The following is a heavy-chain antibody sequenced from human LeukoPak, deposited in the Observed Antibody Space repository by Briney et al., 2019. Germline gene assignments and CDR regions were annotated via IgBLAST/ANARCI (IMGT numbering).Heavy chain of an antibody. Sequence: SETLSLTCAVYGGSFSGYYWSWIRQPPGKGLEWIGEINHSGSTNYNPSLKSRVTISVDTSKNQFSLKLSSATAADTAVYYCARSRTNPSGEVRGSDYYYYGMDVWGQGTTVTVSS. V-gene: IGHV4-34*01. CDR2: INHSGST. CDR1: GGSFSGYY. J-gene: IGHJ6*02. CDR3: ARSRTNPSGEVRGSDYYYYGMDV. D-gene: IGHD3-10*01.